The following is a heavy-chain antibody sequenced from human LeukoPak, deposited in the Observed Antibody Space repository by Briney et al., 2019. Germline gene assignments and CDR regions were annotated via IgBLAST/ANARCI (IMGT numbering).Heavy chain of an antibody. Sequence: GESLKISCKGYGDRITSYWVAWVRQMPGKGLEWMGIIFLGDSDTRYSPSIQGQVTISVDRSISTAYLQWSSLKASDTAIYYCARRPLHSQNWLAPWGQGTLVTVSS. CDR1: GDRITSYW. CDR3: ARRPLHSQNWLAP. CDR2: IFLGDSDT. V-gene: IGHV5-51*01. J-gene: IGHJ5*02.